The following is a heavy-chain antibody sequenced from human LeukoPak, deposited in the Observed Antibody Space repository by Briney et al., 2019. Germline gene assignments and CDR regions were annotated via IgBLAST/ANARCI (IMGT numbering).Heavy chain of an antibody. D-gene: IGHD3-10*01. Sequence: SETLSLTCTVSGGSISSGSYYWSWIRQPAGKGLEWIGRIYTSGSTNYNPSLKSRVTISVDTSKNQFSLKLSSVTAADTAVYYCARGTGSGSYSDYWGQGTLVTVSS. CDR1: GGSISSGSYY. CDR3: ARGTGSGSYSDY. CDR2: IYTSGST. J-gene: IGHJ4*02. V-gene: IGHV4-61*02.